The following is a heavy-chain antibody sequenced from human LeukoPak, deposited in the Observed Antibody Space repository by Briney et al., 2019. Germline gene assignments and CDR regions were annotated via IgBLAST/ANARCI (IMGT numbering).Heavy chain of an antibody. Sequence: PSETLSLTCTVSGGSISSSSYYWGWIRQPPGKGLEWIGSIYYSGSTYYNPSLKSRVTISVDTSKNQFSLKLSSVTAADTAVYYCASRGYSSGWFFDYWGQGTLVTVSS. CDR2: IYYSGST. D-gene: IGHD6-19*01. V-gene: IGHV4-39*01. J-gene: IGHJ4*02. CDR1: GGSISSSSYY. CDR3: ASRGYSSGWFFDY.